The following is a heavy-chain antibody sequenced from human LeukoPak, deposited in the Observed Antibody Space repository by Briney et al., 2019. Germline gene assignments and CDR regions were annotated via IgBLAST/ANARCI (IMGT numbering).Heavy chain of an antibody. V-gene: IGHV4-34*01. CDR3: ASPACSSTSCYSFDY. CDR1: GGSFSGYY. J-gene: IGHJ4*02. CDR2: INHSGST. Sequence: SETLSLTCAVYGGSFSGYYWSWIRQPPGKGLEWIGEINHSGSTNYNPSLKNGVTISVDTSKNKFSLKLSSVTAADTAVYYCASPACSSTSCYSFDYWGQGTLVTVSS. D-gene: IGHD2-2*02.